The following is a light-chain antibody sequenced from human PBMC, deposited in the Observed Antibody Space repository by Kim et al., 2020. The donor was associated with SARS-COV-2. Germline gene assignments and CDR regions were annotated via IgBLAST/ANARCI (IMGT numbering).Light chain of an antibody. CDR3: QQSYSTPRT. CDR2: AAS. Sequence: ASVGDRVTITCRASQRISTHLNWYQQKSGKVPKLLIYAASTLQSGVPSRFSGSGSGTDFTLTISSLQPEDFATYYCQQSYSTPRTFGQGTKVDIK. J-gene: IGKJ1*01. CDR1: QRISTH. V-gene: IGKV1-39*01.